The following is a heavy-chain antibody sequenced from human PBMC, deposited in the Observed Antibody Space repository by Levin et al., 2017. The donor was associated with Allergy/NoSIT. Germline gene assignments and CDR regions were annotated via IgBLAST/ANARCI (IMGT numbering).Heavy chain of an antibody. V-gene: IGHV3-73*01. CDR2: MRSKTNSYAT. J-gene: IGHJ3*01. Sequence: GESLKISCAASGFTFSDFAIHWVRQASARGLEWVGRMRSKTNSYATAYAASVKGRFTISRDESKNTAYLQMNSLQTEDTAVYYCTSLIAAAGTVGSAFDLWGQGTTVTVSS. CDR1: GFTFSDFA. CDR3: TSLIAAAGTVGSAFDL. D-gene: IGHD6-13*01.